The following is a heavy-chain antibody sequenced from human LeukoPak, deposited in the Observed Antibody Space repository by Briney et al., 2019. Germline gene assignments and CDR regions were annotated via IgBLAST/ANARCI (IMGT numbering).Heavy chain of an antibody. J-gene: IGHJ4*02. Sequence: GGSLRLSCAASGFTFSSYSMNWVRQAPGKGLEWVSYISSSSSTIYYADSVKGRYTLSRDNAKNSLYLQMNSLRAEDTAVYYCARDLYGDYSIGYWGQGTLVTVSS. V-gene: IGHV3-48*01. CDR3: ARDLYGDYSIGY. D-gene: IGHD4-17*01. CDR1: GFTFSSYS. CDR2: ISSSSSTI.